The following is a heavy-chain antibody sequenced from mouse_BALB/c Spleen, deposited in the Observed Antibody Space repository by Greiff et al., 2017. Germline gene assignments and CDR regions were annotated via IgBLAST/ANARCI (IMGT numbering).Heavy chain of an antibody. CDR2: INSNGGST. V-gene: IGHV5-6-3*01. Sequence: EVKLMESGGGLVQPGGSLKLSCAASGFTFSSYGMSWVRQTPDKRLELVATINSNGGSTYYPDSVKGRFTISRDNAKNTLYLQMSSLKSEDTAMYYCARDRNYYGSSCFDYWGQGTTLTVSS. J-gene: IGHJ2*01. D-gene: IGHD1-1*01. CDR1: GFTFSSYG. CDR3: ARDRNYYGSSCFDY.